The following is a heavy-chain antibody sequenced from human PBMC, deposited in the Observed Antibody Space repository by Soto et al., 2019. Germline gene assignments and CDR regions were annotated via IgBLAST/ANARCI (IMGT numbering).Heavy chain of an antibody. CDR3: ARWPQLEPRFDY. D-gene: IGHD1-1*01. J-gene: IGHJ4*02. Sequence: PSETLSLTCTVSGGSISSGGYYWSWIRQHPGKGLEWIGYIYYSGSTYYNPSLKSRVTISVDTSKNQFSLKLSSVTAADTDVYYCARWPQLEPRFDYWGQGTLVTV. V-gene: IGHV4-31*03. CDR1: GGSISSGGYY. CDR2: IYYSGST.